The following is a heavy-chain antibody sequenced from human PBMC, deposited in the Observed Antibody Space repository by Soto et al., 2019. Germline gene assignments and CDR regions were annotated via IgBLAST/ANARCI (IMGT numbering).Heavy chain of an antibody. V-gene: IGHV1-3*01. CDR3: ARSAELNDFWSGYYTGIVGGFDY. D-gene: IGHD3-3*01. CDR1: GYTFTSYA. Sequence: ASVKVSCKASGYTFTSYAMHWVRQAPGQRLEWMGWINAGNGNTKYSQKFQGRVTITRDTSASTAYMELSSLRSEDTAVYYCARSAELNDFWSGYYTGIVGGFDYWGQGTLVTVSS. J-gene: IGHJ4*02. CDR2: INAGNGNT.